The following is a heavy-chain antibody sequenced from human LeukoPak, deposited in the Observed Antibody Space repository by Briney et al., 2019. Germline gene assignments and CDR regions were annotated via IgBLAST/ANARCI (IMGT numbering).Heavy chain of an antibody. V-gene: IGHV3-74*01. CDR3: TREYTTSSRRYFDY. CDR2: INTDGSGT. J-gene: IGHJ4*02. Sequence: GGSLRLSCAASGFTFSSYSMNWVRQAPGKGLVWVSRINTDGSGTNYADSVKGRFTSSRDNAKNTLYLQMNSLRAEDTAVYYCTREYTTSSRRYFDYWGQGTLVTVSS. D-gene: IGHD6-6*01. CDR1: GFTFSSYS.